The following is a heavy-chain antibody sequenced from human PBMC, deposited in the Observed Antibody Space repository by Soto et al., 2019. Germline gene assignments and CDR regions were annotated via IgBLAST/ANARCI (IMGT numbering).Heavy chain of an antibody. CDR3: ARDDPGVGIDY. Sequence: GGALRLFCATPGFTFNKKLMHPVRQAPGKGLVWVSHITSDGSGTSYVDSVRGRFTISRDNAKNTLYLETNNLRAEDTAIYYCARDDPGVGIDYWGQGTLVTVSS. V-gene: IGHV3-74*01. D-gene: IGHD1-26*01. J-gene: IGHJ4*02. CDR1: GFTFNKKL. CDR2: ITSDGSGT.